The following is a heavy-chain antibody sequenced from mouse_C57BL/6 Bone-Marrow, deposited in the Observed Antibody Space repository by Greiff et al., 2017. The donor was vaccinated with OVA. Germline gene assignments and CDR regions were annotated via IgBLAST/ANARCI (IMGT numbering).Heavy chain of an antibody. CDR2: IDPSDSET. D-gene: IGHD1-1*01. J-gene: IGHJ1*03. CDR3: ARVTVVDHWYFDV. CDR1: GYTFTSYW. V-gene: IGHV1-52*01. Sequence: QVHVKQSGAELVRPGSSVKLSCKASGYTFTSYWMHRVKQRPIQGLEWIGNIDPSDSETHYNQKFKDKATLTVDKSSSTAYMQLSSLTSEDSAVYYCARVTVVDHWYFDVWGTGTTVTVSS.